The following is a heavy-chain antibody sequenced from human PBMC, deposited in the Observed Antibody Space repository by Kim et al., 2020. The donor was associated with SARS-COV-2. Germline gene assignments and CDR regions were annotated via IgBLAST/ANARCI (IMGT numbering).Heavy chain of an antibody. CDR2: GST. J-gene: IGHJ4*02. V-gene: IGHV4-61*05. D-gene: IGHD1-20*01. Sequence: GSTNYHPSRKDRVTISVDKSKNQFSLKLSSVTAADTAVYYCARASITGTDWGQGTLVTVSS. CDR3: ARASITGTD.